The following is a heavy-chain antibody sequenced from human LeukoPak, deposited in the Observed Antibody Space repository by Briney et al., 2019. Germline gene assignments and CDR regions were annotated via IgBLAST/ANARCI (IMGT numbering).Heavy chain of an antibody. CDR3: AKDKWELEVGQTSDY. V-gene: IGHV3-30*02. J-gene: IGHJ4*02. CDR1: GFTFSSYG. Sequence: PGGSLRLSCAASGFTFSSYGMHWVRQAPGKGLEWAAVIRYDGSNKYYADSVKGRFTISRDNSKNTLYLQMNSLRAEDTAVYYCAKDKWELEVGQTSDYWGLGTLVTVSS. CDR2: IRYDGSNK. D-gene: IGHD1-26*01.